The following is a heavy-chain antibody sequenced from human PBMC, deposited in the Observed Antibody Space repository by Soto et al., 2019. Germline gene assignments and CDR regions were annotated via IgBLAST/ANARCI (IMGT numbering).Heavy chain of an antibody. CDR2: IYHSGST. Sequence: QLQLQESGSGLVKPSQTLSLTCAVSGGSISSGGYSWSWIRQPPGKGLEWIGYIYHSGSTYYNPSLKSRVTISVDRSKNQFSLKLSSVTAADTAVYYCARGGWPGPSEVEIAAASPGYFQHWGQGTLVTVSS. V-gene: IGHV4-30-2*01. CDR3: ARGGWPGPSEVEIAAASPGYFQH. D-gene: IGHD6-13*01. J-gene: IGHJ1*01. CDR1: GGSISSGGYS.